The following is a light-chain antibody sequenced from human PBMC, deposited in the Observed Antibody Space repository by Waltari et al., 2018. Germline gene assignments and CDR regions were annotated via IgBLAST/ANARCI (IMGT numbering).Light chain of an antibody. CDR3: QQYLNLPFT. V-gene: IGKV4-1*01. J-gene: IGKJ4*01. CDR2: WVS. CDR1: QRVFYSISKKNY. Sequence: DIVLTQSPDYLAVSLGERATIKWKSSQRVFYSISKKNYLDWYQQRPGQPPKLLIYWVSTRESGVPDRFSGSGSETDFTLTINSLQAEDVAVYHCQQYLNLPFTFGGGTKVEIK.